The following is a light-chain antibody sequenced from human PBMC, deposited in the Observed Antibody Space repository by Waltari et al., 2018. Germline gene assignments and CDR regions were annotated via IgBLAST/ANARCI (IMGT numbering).Light chain of an antibody. CDR3: SSYSGSITL. CDR2: DAT. CDR1: SSDFASYHY. J-gene: IGLJ2*01. Sequence: QSALTQPASVSGSPGQSITISCTGTSSDFASYHYVSWYQQHPGKAPKLVIYDATYRPSGVSVRFSGSKSGNTASLTISGLQPEDEAAYYCSSYSGSITLFGGGTKLSVL. V-gene: IGLV2-14*03.